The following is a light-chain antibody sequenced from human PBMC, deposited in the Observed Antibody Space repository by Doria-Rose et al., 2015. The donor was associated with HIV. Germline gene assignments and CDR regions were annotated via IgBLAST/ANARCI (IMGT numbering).Light chain of an antibody. CDR2: EVS. V-gene: IGKV2D-29*02. J-gene: IGKJ3*01. CDR1: QSLVNSDGKTY. CDR3: MHTILLPFT. Sequence: EIVLTQSPLSLSVTPGQPASISCRASQSLVNSDGKTYLYWYLQEPGQSPQLLIHEVSNRFSGMPDRVSVSQSGTDFTLKISRVEPEDFGVYYCMHTILLPFTFGPGATVDIK.